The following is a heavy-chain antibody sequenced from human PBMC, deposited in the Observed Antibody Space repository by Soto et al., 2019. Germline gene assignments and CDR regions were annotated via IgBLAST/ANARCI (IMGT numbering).Heavy chain of an antibody. CDR2: ITPQSGEI. D-gene: IGHD1-26*01. CDR3: ARAPLLGPTGDLDY. CDR1: GYTFTDYH. V-gene: IGHV1-2*02. Sequence: QVHLEQSGAEVKRPGDSVKVSCKASGYTFTDYHIHWVRQAPGQGLEWVGRITPQSGEIYSSPKFRGRVTLTRDTSISTAYMEPTTLRFDDTAVYYCARAPLLGPTGDLDYWGQRTLATVSS. J-gene: IGHJ4*02.